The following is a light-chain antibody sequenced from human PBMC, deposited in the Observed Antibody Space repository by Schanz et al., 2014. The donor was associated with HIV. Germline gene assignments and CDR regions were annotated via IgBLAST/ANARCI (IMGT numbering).Light chain of an antibody. CDR1: SSDIGGSDY. J-gene: IGLJ2*01. V-gene: IGLV2-14*03. CDR2: DVR. Sequence: QSALTQPASVSGSPGQSITISCSGTSSDIGGSDYVSWYQQHPGRAPKVLIYDVRDRPSGVSNRFSGSKSGNTASLTISGLQAEDEADYYCQSYDSSLSGNVVFGGGTKLTVL. CDR3: QSYDSSLSGNVV.